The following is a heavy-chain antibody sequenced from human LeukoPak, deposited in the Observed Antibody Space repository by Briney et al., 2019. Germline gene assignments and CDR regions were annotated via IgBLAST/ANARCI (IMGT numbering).Heavy chain of an antibody. V-gene: IGHV4-38-2*02. J-gene: IGHJ3*02. CDR3: ARAGYSGTYLIAFDI. Sequence: SETLSLTCTVSGYSITSGYYWGWIRQSPGKGLEWIGSIYHSGRSYYNPSLKSRVTISLDTSKNQFSLKLSAVTAADTAVYYCARAGYSGTYLIAFDIWGQGTMATVSS. D-gene: IGHD1-26*01. CDR1: GYSITSGYY. CDR2: IYHSGRS.